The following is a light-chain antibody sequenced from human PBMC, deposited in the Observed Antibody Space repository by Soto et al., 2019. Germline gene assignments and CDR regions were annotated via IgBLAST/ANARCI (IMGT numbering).Light chain of an antibody. CDR1: QDIRNF. Sequence: DIQMTQSPTSLSASVGDRVTITCRASQDIRNFVAWYQQKPGKAPKLLIYAASTLHSGVPSRFSGSGSGTDFTRTINSLQPEDVATYSCQQYSSVPVFGPGTKVEIK. CDR2: AAS. CDR3: QQYSSVPV. V-gene: IGKV1-27*01. J-gene: IGKJ3*01.